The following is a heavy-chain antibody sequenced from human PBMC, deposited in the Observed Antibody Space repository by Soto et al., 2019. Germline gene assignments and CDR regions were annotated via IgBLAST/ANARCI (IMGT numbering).Heavy chain of an antibody. D-gene: IGHD3-16*01. J-gene: IGHJ4*02. CDR1: GFSFSDHY. V-gene: IGHV3-72*01. Sequence: EVQLVESGGGLVQPGGSLRLSCAASGFSFSDHYMDWVRQAPGKGLEWVGRARNKARSYSIEYAASVKGRFTISRDDSKNSVYLQMNSLETEDTVVYYCAGVRWGDVDYWGQGTLVTVSS. CDR3: AGVRWGDVDY. CDR2: ARNKARSYSI.